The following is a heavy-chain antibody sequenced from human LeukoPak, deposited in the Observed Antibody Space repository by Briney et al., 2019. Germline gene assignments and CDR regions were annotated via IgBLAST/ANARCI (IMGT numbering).Heavy chain of an antibody. D-gene: IGHD3-22*01. CDR1: GDSISSSSYY. Sequence: SETLSLTCTVSGDSISSSSYYWGWIRQPPGKGLEWIGSIYYSGSTYYNPSLKSRVTISVDTSKNQFSLKLSSVTAADTAVYYCARLDSSGYSQGPAEYFQHWGQGTLVTVSS. V-gene: IGHV4-39*07. CDR2: IYYSGST. J-gene: IGHJ1*01. CDR3: ARLDSSGYSQGPAEYFQH.